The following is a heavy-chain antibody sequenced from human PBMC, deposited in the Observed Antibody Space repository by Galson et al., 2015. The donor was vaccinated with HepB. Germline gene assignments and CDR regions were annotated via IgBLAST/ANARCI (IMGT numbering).Heavy chain of an antibody. Sequence: SVKVSCKASGYTFTSYVISWVRQAPGQGLEWLGRISGYNGHTNYAQNLQNKVNMTTTTPTSTASLELRRLKSDDTAIYYCARGGTGSDYWGQGTLVTVSS. V-gene: IGHV1-18*04. CDR3: ARGGTGSDY. CDR1: GYTFTSYV. CDR2: ISGYNGHT. D-gene: IGHD6-19*01. J-gene: IGHJ4*02.